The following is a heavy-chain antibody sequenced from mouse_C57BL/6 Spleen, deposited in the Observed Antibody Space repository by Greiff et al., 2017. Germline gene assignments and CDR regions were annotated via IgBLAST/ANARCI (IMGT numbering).Heavy chain of an antibody. CDR2: INPYNGGT. D-gene: IGHD1-1*01. J-gene: IGHJ2*01. Sequence: VQLQQSGPVLVKPGASVKMSCKASGYTFTDYYMNWVKQSHGKSLEWIGVINPYNGGTSYNQKFKGKATLTVDKSSSTAYMELNSLTSEDSAVYYCARGNTTVVFDYWGQGTTLTVSS. CDR3: ARGNTTVVFDY. CDR1: GYTFTDYY. V-gene: IGHV1-19*01.